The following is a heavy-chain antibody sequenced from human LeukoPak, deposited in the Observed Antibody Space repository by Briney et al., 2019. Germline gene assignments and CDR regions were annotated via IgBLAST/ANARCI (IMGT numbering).Heavy chain of an antibody. CDR1: GFTFSSYS. CDR2: ISSSSSYI. Sequence: GGSLRLSCAASGFTFSSYSMNWIRQAPGKGLEWVSSISSSSSYIYYADSVKGRFTIPRDNAKNSLYLQMNSLRAEDTAVYYCARGGGSSSWYLSEYWGQGTLVTVSS. D-gene: IGHD6-13*01. CDR3: ARGGGSSSWYLSEY. V-gene: IGHV3-21*04. J-gene: IGHJ4*02.